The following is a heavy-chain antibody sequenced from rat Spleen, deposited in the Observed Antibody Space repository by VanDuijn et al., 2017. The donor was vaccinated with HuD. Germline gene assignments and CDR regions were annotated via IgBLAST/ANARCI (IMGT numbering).Heavy chain of an antibody. CDR3: TRGGRTEGFAY. D-gene: IGHD1-11*01. V-gene: IGHV5-25*01. CDR1: GFTFSDYN. J-gene: IGHJ3*01. CDR2: ITNTGGNI. Sequence: EVQLVESGGGLMQPGRSLKLSCAASGFTFSDYNMAWVRQAPTKGLEWVASITNTGGNIYCPDSLKGRITISRDNAKSTLYLQMNSLRSEDTATYYCTRGGRTEGFAYWGQGTLVTVSS.